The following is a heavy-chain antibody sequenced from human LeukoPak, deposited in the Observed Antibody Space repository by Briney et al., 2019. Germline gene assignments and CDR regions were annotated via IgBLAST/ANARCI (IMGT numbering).Heavy chain of an antibody. CDR1: GFTFSSYA. Sequence: GGSLRLSCAASGFTFSSYAMHWVRQAPGKGLEWVAVISYDGSNKYYADSVKGRFTISRDNSKNTLYLQMNSLRAEDTAVYYCARVLAAGELDYWGQGTLVTVSS. D-gene: IGHD7-27*01. CDR2: ISYDGSNK. CDR3: ARVLAAGELDY. J-gene: IGHJ4*02. V-gene: IGHV3-30*14.